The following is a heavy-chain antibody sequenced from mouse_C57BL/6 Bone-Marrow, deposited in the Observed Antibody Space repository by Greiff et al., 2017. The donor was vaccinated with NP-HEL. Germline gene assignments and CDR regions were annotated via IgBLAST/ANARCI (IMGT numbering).Heavy chain of an antibody. V-gene: IGHV1-54*01. J-gene: IGHJ3*01. CDR3: ARGGIYYDYAWFAY. D-gene: IGHD2-4*01. Sequence: QVQLQQSGAELVRSGKEGKGEGKEEGGRCSKGGVGGGRERAGQGLEWIGVINPGSGGTNYNEKFKGKATLTADKSSSTAYMQLSSLTSEDSAVYFCARGGIYYDYAWFAYWGQGTLVTVSA. CDR1: GGRCSKGG. CDR2: INPGSGGT.